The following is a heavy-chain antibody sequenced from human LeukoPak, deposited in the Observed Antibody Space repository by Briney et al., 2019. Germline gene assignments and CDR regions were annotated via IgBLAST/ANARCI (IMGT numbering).Heavy chain of an antibody. V-gene: IGHV1-46*01. CDR3: ASTGPTDQYFDY. CDR1: GYTFTTFY. D-gene: IGHD4-11*01. CDR2: IRPSDGST. Sequence: GASVKVSCKASGYTFTTFYVHWVRQAPGQGLEWMGMIRPSDGSTRYAEKFQGRVTMTRDTSTSTVYMEVSRLRSEDTAVYYCASTGPTDQYFDYWGQGALVTVSS. J-gene: IGHJ4*02.